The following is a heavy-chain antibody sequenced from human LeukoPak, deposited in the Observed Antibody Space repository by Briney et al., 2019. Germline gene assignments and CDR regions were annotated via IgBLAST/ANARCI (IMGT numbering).Heavy chain of an antibody. CDR2: INPSGGST. J-gene: IGHJ6*02. CDR3: ARGIAIAAAGIGYYGMDV. D-gene: IGHD6-13*01. CDR1: GYTFTSYY. V-gene: IGHV1-46*01. Sequence: GASVKVSCKASGYTFTSYYMHWVRQAPGQGLEWMGIINPSGGSTSYAQKFQGRVTMTRDTSTSTVYMELSRLRSDDTAVYYCARGIAIAAAGIGYYGMDVWGQGTTVTVSS.